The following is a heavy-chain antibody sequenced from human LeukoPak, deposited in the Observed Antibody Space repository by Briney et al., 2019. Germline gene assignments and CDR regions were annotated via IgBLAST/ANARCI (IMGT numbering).Heavy chain of an antibody. Sequence: SETLSLTCTVSGGSISNYYWSWIRQPPGKGLEWIGYIYHGGSTNYNPSLKSRVTISVDRSKNQFSLKLNSVTAADTALYYCARAGDLIVVAMGAFDVWGQGTMVTVSS. V-gene: IGHV4-59*12. CDR3: ARAGDLIVVAMGAFDV. CDR1: GGSISNYY. CDR2: IYHGGST. J-gene: IGHJ3*01. D-gene: IGHD2-15*01.